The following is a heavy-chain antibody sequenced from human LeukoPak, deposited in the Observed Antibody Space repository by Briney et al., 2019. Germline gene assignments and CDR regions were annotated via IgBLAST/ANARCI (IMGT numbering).Heavy chain of an antibody. Sequence: GSLRLSCAASGFTFNNYAISWVRQAPGKGLEWVSTISGSGGGTYYADSVKGRFTISRDNSKKTLYLQMNSLRAEDTAVYHCARAGGNSGSGRAFDIWGQGTVVIVSS. D-gene: IGHD1-26*01. CDR2: ISGSGGGT. CDR3: ARAGGNSGSGRAFDI. CDR1: GFTFNNYA. J-gene: IGHJ3*02. V-gene: IGHV3-23*01.